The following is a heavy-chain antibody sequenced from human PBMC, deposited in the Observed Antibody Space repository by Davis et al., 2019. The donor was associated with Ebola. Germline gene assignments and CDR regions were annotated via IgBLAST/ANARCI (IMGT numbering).Heavy chain of an antibody. Sequence: GVLKISCAASGFTFSGSAMHWVRQASGKGLEWVGRIRSKANSYATAYAASVKGRFTISRDDSKNTAYLQMNSLKTEDTAVYYCTGEKDYWGQGTLVTVSS. CDR2: IRSKANSYAT. J-gene: IGHJ4*02. CDR1: GFTFSGSA. V-gene: IGHV3-73*01. CDR3: TGEKDY.